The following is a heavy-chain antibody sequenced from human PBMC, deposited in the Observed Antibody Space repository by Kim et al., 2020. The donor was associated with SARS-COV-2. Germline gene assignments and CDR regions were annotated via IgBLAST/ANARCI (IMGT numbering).Heavy chain of an antibody. CDR2: T. CDR3: AKSPTGAYGGV. Sequence: TYYADSVKGRFTVSRDNSKNTLSLQMNSLGAEDTAVYYCAKSPTGAYGGVWGQGTLVTVSS. J-gene: IGHJ4*02. D-gene: IGHD4-17*01. V-gene: IGHV3-23*01.